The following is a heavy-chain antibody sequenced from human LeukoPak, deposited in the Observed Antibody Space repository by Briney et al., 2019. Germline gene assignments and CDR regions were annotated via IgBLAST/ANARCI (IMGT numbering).Heavy chain of an antibody. CDR3: VREKTYHDILTGYRPKMVDY. J-gene: IGHJ4*02. V-gene: IGHV3-21*01. CDR2: IATSTTYI. D-gene: IGHD3-9*01. Sequence: GGSLRLSCAAYGFTFSVYSMSWVRQAPGRGLEWVSSIATSTTYIYYADSVKGRFTISRDNAKNSLYLQMNSLRAEDTAVYHCVREKTYHDILTGYRPKMVDYWGQGTLVTVSS. CDR1: GFTFSVYS.